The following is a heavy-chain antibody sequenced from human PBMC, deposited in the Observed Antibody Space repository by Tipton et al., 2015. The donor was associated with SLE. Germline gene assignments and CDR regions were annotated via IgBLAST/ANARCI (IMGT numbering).Heavy chain of an antibody. J-gene: IGHJ5*02. Sequence: LRLSCAVYGGSFSGYYWSWIRQPPGKGLEWIGEINHSGSTNYNPSLKSRVTISVDTSKNQFSLKLSSETAADTAVYYCAGPHVLNPGWFDPWGQGTLVTVSS. CDR3: AGPHVLNPGWFDP. V-gene: IGHV4-34*01. CDR2: INHSGST. D-gene: IGHD1-14*01. CDR1: GGSFSGYY.